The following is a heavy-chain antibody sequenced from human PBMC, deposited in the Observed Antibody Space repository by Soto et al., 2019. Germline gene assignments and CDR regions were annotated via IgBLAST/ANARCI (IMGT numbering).Heavy chain of an antibody. J-gene: IGHJ6*02. CDR1: GFTFSGSA. CDR3: TSLGTHPRQDYYYYYGMDV. V-gene: IGHV3-73*01. D-gene: IGHD6-13*01. CDR2: IRSKANSYAT. Sequence: GGSLRLSCAASGFTFSGSAMHWVRQASGKGLEWVGRIRSKANSYATAYAASVKGRFTISRDDSKNTAYLQMNSLKTEDTAVYYCTSLGTHPRQDYYYYYGMDVWGQGTTVTVSS.